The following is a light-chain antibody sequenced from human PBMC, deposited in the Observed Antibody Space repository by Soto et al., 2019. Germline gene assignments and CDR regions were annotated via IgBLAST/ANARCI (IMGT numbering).Light chain of an antibody. J-gene: IGLJ1*01. V-gene: IGLV2-8*01. CDR3: SSYAGSSNA. CDR2: EVN. CDR1: SSDVGGYNY. Sequence: QSVLAQPPSASGSPGQSVAISCTGTSSDVGGYNYVSWYQQHPGKAPKLMIYEVNKRPSGVPDRFSGSKSGNTASLTVSGLQAEDEADYYCSSYAGSSNAFGTGTKVTVL.